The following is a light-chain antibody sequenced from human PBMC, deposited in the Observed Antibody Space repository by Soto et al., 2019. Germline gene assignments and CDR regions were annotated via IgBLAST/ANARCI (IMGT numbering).Light chain of an antibody. Sequence: ESVLTQSPGTLSLSPGERATLSCRASQSVSSSYLAWYQQKPGQAPRLLIYGASSRATGIPDRFSGSGSGTDFTLTISRLEPEDFAVYSCQQYGSSHITFGQGTRLEIK. V-gene: IGKV3-20*01. CDR1: QSVSSSY. CDR2: GAS. J-gene: IGKJ5*01. CDR3: QQYGSSHIT.